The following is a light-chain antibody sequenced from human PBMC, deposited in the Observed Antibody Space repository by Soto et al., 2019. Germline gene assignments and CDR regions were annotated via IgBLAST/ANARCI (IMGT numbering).Light chain of an antibody. CDR3: QQRSNWPPWT. CDR1: QSVSSY. CDR2: DAS. Sequence: IVLTQSPSTLSLSPVERATLSCRDSQSVSSYLAWYQQKPGQAPRLLIYDASNRATGIPARFSGSGSGTDFTLTISSLEPEDFAVYYCQQRSNWPPWTFGQGTKVDI. V-gene: IGKV3-11*01. J-gene: IGKJ1*01.